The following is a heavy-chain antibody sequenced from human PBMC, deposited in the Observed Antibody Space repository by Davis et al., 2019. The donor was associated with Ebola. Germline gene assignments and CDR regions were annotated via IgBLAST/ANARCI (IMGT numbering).Heavy chain of an antibody. CDR1: GGSISSSSYY. V-gene: IGHV4-39*07. CDR2: IYYSGST. J-gene: IGHJ6*02. CDR3: ARRRIAARHGYYYYYGMDV. Sequence: SETLSLTCTVSGGSISSSSYYWGWIRQPPGKGLEWIGSIYYSGSTYYNPSLKSRVTISVDTSKNQFSLKLSSVTAADTAVYYCARRRIAARHGYYYYYGMDVWGQGTTVTVSS. D-gene: IGHD6-6*01.